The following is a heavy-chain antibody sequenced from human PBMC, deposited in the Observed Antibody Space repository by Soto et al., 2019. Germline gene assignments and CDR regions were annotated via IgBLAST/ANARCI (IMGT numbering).Heavy chain of an antibody. Sequence: SQTLSLTCAISGDSVSINSAAWNWIRQSPSRGLEWLGRTYYRAKWYTDYAVSVKSRITINPDTSKNQVSLQLNSVTPEDSAVYYCARAAGAHERWDAFDIWGQGTMVTVSS. D-gene: IGHD6-19*01. V-gene: IGHV6-1*01. J-gene: IGHJ3*02. CDR2: TYYRAKWYT. CDR3: ARAAGAHERWDAFDI. CDR1: GDSVSINSAA.